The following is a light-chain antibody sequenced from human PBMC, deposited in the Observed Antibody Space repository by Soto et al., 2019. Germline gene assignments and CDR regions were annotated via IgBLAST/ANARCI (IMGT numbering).Light chain of an antibody. CDR3: QQYNNWPFS. CDR1: QGVTTN. Sequence: IVMTQSPGTLSVSPGERATLSCRAGQGVTTNFAWYQQKSGQSPSLLIYDVSIRATGVPARFSGTGSETDFTLTISGLQSEDSAVYFCQQYNNWPFSFGQGTRLEIK. CDR2: DVS. V-gene: IGKV3-15*01. J-gene: IGKJ5*01.